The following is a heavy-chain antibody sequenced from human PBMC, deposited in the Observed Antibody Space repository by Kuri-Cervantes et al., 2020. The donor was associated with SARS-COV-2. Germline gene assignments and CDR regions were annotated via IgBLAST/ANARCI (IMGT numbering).Heavy chain of an antibody. V-gene: IGHV1-69*13. D-gene: IGHD3-3*01. J-gene: IGHJ4*02. CDR2: IIPIFGTA. Sequence: SVKVSCKASGYAFTGYYMHWVRQAPGQGLEWMGGIIPIFGTANYAQKFQGRVTITADESTSTAYMELSSLRSEDTAVYYCARARVVDFWSGYSGDWGQGTLVTVSS. CDR3: ARARVVDFWSGYSGD. CDR1: GYAFTGYY.